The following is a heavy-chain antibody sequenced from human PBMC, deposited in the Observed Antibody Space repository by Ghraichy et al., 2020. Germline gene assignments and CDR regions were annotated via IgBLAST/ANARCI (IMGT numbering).Heavy chain of an antibody. J-gene: IGHJ4*02. CDR2: ISGSGGST. CDR3: AKTYYYDSSGHPPTPIYDY. CDR1: GFTFSSYA. V-gene: IGHV3-23*01. Sequence: GGSLRLSCAASGFTFSSYAMSWVRQAPGKGLEWVSAISGSGGSTYYADSVKGRFTISRDNSKNTLYLQMNSLRAEDTAVYYCAKTYYYDSSGHPPTPIYDYWGQGTLVTVSS. D-gene: IGHD3-22*01.